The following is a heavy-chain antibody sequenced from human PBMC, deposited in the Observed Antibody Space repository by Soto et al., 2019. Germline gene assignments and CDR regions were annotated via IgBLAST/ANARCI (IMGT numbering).Heavy chain of an antibody. J-gene: IGHJ4*02. CDR3: ARESEDLTSNFDY. CDR1: GFTFTRYS. Sequence: EVQLVESGGGLVKPGGSLRLSCAASGFTFTRYSMNWVRQAPGKGLEWVSSISSTTSYIYYADSMKGRFTVSRDNAKNSVYLDMNSLSAEDMAVYYCARESEDLTSNFDYWGQGTLVTVSS. V-gene: IGHV3-21*01. CDR2: ISSTTSYI.